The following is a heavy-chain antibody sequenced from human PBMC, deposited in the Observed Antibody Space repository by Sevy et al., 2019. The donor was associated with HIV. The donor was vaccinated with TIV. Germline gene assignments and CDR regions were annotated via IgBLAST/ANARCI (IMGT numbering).Heavy chain of an antibody. V-gene: IGHV3-7*01. CDR2: IKQDGSEK. CDR3: ARDAGGSSWYANYYFDY. Sequence: GGSLRLSCAASGFTFSSYWMSWVRQAPGKGLEWVANIKQDGSEKYYVDSVKGRFTISRDKAKNSLYLQMNSLRAEDTAVYSCARDAGGSSWYANYYFDYWGQGTLVTVSS. CDR1: GFTFSSYW. J-gene: IGHJ4*02. D-gene: IGHD6-13*01.